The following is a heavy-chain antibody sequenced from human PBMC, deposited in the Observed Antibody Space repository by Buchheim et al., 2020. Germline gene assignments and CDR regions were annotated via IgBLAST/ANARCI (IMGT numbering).Heavy chain of an antibody. D-gene: IGHD2-2*02. J-gene: IGHJ2*01. Sequence: EVQLVGSGGGLVQPGGSLRLSCATSGFTFSNDWMSWVRQAPGKGLEWVSYISSSSSTIYYAESVKGRFTISRDNAKNPLYLQMNSLRDEDTAVYYCARAGQYQLLYESYWYFDLWGRGTL. CDR2: ISSSSSTI. CDR3: ARAGQYQLLYESYWYFDL. CDR1: GFTFSNDW. V-gene: IGHV3-48*02.